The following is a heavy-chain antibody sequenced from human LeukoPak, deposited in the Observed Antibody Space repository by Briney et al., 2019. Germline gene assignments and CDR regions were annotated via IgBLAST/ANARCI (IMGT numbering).Heavy chain of an antibody. J-gene: IGHJ5*02. CDR2: IYYSGST. CDR3: ARASGDYDILTGYYPGGWFDP. Sequence: TSETLSLTCTVSGGSISSGEYYWSWIRQPPGKGLEWIGYIYYSGSTYYNPSHKSRVTISVDTSKNQSSLKLSSVTAADTAVYYCARASGDYDILTGYYPGGWFDPWGQGTLVTVSS. CDR1: GGSISSGEYY. D-gene: IGHD3-9*01. V-gene: IGHV4-30-4*01.